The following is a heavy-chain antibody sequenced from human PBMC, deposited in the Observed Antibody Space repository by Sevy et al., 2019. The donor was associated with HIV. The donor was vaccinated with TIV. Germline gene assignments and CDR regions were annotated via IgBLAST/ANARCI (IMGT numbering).Heavy chain of an antibody. CDR1: GFSFTNYA. V-gene: IGHV3-23*01. Sequence: GGSLRLSCAASGFSFTNYAMSWVRQAPGKGLEWVSDISGTAAYTNYADSVKGRFTITSDNSKNTIYLQLNSMRAEATATYFSATDSKLGPTTPDYWGQGILVTASS. CDR3: ATDSKLGPTTPDY. CDR2: ISGTAAYT. D-gene: IGHD1-26*01. J-gene: IGHJ4*02.